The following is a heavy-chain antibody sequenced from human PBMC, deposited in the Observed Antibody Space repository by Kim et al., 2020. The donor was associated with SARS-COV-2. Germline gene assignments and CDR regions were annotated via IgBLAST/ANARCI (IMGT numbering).Heavy chain of an antibody. V-gene: IGHV4-59*01. Sequence: LKSRVTISVDTSKNQFSLKLSSVTAADTAVYYCARDYYGSGSYYNRYFDYWGQGTLVTVSS. D-gene: IGHD3-10*01. CDR3: ARDYYGSGSYYNRYFDY. J-gene: IGHJ4*02.